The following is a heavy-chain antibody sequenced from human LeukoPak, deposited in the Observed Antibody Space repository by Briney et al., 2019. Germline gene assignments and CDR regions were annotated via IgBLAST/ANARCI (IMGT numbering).Heavy chain of an antibody. D-gene: IGHD2-8*02. CDR3: ATYRQVLLPFES. J-gene: IGHJ4*02. Sequence: GGSLRLSCAASGFTFSSYAMHWVRQAPGKGLEWVAVISYDGSNKYYADSVKGRFTISRDNSKNTLYLQMNSLRAEDTAIYYCATYRQVLLPFESWGQGTLVTVSS. CDR2: ISYDGSNK. V-gene: IGHV3-30*04. CDR1: GFTFSSYA.